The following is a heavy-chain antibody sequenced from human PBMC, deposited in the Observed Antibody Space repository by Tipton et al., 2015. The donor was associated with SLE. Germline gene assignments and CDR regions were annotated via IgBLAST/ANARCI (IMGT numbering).Heavy chain of an antibody. CDR3: ARAPGLERSYYYYYYMDV. CDR2: IYTSGST. CDR1: GGSISSGNYY. J-gene: IGHJ6*03. Sequence: LRLSCTVSGGSISSGNYYWNWIRQPAGKGLEWIGRIYTSGSTNYNPSLKSRVTISLDKSNNQFSLRLSSVTAADTAVYYCARAPGLERSYYYYYYMDVWGKGTAVTVSS. V-gene: IGHV4-61*02. D-gene: IGHD1-1*01.